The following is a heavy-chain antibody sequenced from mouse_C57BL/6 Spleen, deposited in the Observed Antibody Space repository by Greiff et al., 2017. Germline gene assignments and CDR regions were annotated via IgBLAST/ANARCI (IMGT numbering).Heavy chain of an antibody. CDR3: AREGYDEDY. CDR2: IYPGSGST. D-gene: IGHD2-2*01. J-gene: IGHJ2*01. V-gene: IGHV1-55*01. Sequence: QVQLQQPGAELVKPGASVMMSCKASGNTFTSYWLTWVKQRPGQGLEWIGDIYPGSGSTNYNEKFKSKATLTVDTSSSTAYMQLSSLTSEDSAVYDCAREGYDEDYWGQGTTRTVSS. CDR1: GNTFTSYW.